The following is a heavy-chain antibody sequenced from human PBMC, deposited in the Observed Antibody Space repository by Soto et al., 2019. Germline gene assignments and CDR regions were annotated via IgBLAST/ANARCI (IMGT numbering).Heavy chain of an antibody. CDR1: GYSFAGYW. CDR2: IDPSDSQT. D-gene: IGHD3-22*01. V-gene: IGHV5-10-1*01. J-gene: IGHJ4*02. Sequence: GESLKISCKGSGYSFAGYWITWVRQKPGKGLEWMGRIDPSDSQTYYSPSFRGHVTISATKSITTVFLQWSSLRASGTAMYYCARQIYDSDTGPNFQYYFDSWGQGTPVTVSS. CDR3: ARQIYDSDTGPNFQYYFDS.